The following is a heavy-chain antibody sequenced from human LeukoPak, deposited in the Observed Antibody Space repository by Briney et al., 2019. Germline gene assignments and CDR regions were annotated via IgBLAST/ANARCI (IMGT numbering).Heavy chain of an antibody. CDR2: INPNSGST. J-gene: IGHJ4*02. V-gene: IGHV1-2*02. Sequence: ASVKVSCKASGYTFTGYYMHWVRQAPGQGLEWMGWINPNSGSTNYAQKFQGRVTMTRDTSISTAYMELSRLRSDDTAVYYCARASIAVAGNDYWGQGTLVTVSS. CDR1: GYTFTGYY. CDR3: ARASIAVAGNDY. D-gene: IGHD6-19*01.